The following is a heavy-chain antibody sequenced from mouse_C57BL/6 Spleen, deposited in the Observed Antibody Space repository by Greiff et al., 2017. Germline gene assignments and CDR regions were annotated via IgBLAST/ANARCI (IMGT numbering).Heavy chain of an antibody. CDR1: GFTFSSYA. V-gene: IGHV5-4*01. J-gene: IGHJ2*01. D-gene: IGHD1-1*01. CDR3: ARADYYGSSYYFDY. CDR2: ISDGGSYT. Sequence: DVHLVESGGGLVKPGGSLKLSCAASGFTFSSYAMSWVRQTPEKRLEWVATISDGGSYTYYPDNVKGRFTISRDNAKNNLYLQMSHLKSEDTAMYYCARADYYGSSYYFDYWGQGTTLTVSS.